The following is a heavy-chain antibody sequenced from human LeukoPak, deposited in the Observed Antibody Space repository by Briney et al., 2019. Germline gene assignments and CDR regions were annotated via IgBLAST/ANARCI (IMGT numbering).Heavy chain of an antibody. CDR3: ARGLPRGAIFGVGRPPRPYYFDY. CDR2: INHSGST. V-gene: IGHV4-34*01. CDR1: GGSFSGYY. Sequence: SETLSLTCAVYGGSFSGYYWSWIRQPPGKGLEWIGEINHSGSTNYNPSLKSRVTISVDTSKNQFSLKLSSVTAADTAVYYCARGLPRGAIFGVGRPPRPYYFDYWGQGTLVTVSS. D-gene: IGHD3-3*01. J-gene: IGHJ4*02.